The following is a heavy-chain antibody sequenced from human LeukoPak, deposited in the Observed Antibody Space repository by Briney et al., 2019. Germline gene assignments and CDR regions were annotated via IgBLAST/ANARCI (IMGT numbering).Heavy chain of an antibody. D-gene: IGHD1-26*01. CDR1: GYSISSGYY. J-gene: IGHJ4*02. CDR2: IYHSGST. Sequence: SETLSLTCAVSGYSISSGYYWGWIRQPPGKGLEWIGSIYHSGSTYYNPSLKSRVTISVDTSKNQFSLKLSSVTAADTAVYYCARCCSGSSRNDYWGQGTLVTVSS. CDR3: ARCCSGSSRNDY. V-gene: IGHV4-38-2*01.